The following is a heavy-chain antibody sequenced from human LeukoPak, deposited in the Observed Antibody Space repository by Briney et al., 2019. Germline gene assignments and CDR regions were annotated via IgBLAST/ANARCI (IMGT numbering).Heavy chain of an antibody. CDR2: ISFDGNTK. Sequence: GRSLRLSCAASGFSFSTYTMHWVRQAPGKGLEWVAVISFDGNTKLYADFVKGRFTISRDDSKSTLYLQMNSLRPEDTAVYYCARAGSPTQNWFDPWGQGTLVTVSS. CDR3: ARAGSPTQNWFDP. V-gene: IGHV3-30-3*01. D-gene: IGHD6-19*01. J-gene: IGHJ5*02. CDR1: GFSFSTYT.